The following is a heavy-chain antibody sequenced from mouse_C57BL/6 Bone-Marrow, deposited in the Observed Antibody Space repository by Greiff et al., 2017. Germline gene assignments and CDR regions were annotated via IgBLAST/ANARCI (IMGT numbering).Heavy chain of an antibody. CDR1: GFTFSSYA. CDR3: ARGELRSYYYAMDY. Sequence: EVKLVESGGGLVKPGGSLKLSCAASGFTFSSYAMSWVRQTPEKRLEWVATISDGGSYTYYPDNVKGRFTISRDNAKNNLYLQMRHLKSEDTAMYYCARGELRSYYYAMDYWGQGTSVTVSS. V-gene: IGHV5-4*03. J-gene: IGHJ4*01. D-gene: IGHD1-1*01. CDR2: ISDGGSYT.